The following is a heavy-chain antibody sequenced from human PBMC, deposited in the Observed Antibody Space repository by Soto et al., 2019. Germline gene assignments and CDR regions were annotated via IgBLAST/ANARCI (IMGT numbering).Heavy chain of an antibody. D-gene: IGHD2-15*01. Sequence: ASVKVSCKASGYTFTSYGISWVRQAPGQGLEWMGWISAYNGNTNYAQKLQGRVTMTTDTSTSTSYMELRGLRSDDTALYYCARDYLRIDSRSHYWFGPWGQGTLVPVSS. CDR3: ARDYLRIDSRSHYWFGP. CDR1: GYTFTSYG. V-gene: IGHV1-18*04. J-gene: IGHJ5*02. CDR2: ISAYNGNT.